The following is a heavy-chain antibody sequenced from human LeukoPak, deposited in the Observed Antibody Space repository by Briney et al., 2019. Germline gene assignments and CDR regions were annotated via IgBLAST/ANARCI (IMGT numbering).Heavy chain of an antibody. CDR1: GFTFDDYG. J-gene: IGHJ6*03. CDR3: ARGGDILTGYYKMGSYYMDV. V-gene: IGHV3-20*04. CDR2: INWNGGST. Sequence: GSLRLSCAASGFTFDDYGMSWVRQAPGKGLEWVSGINWNGGSTGYADSVKGRFTISRDNAKNSLYLQMNSLRAEDTAVYYCARGGDILTGYYKMGSYYMDVWGKGTTVTVSS. D-gene: IGHD3-9*01.